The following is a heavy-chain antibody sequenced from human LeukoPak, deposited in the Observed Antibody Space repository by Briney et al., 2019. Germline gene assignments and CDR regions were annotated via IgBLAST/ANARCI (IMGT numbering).Heavy chain of an antibody. Sequence: PSETLSLTCTVSGGSISSGGYYWSWIRQHPGKGLEWIGYIYYSGSTYYNPSLKSRVTISVDTSKNQFSLKLSSVTAADTAVYYCARGGYQVGVDYWGQGTLVTVSS. V-gene: IGHV4-31*03. CDR3: ARGGYQVGVDY. CDR1: GGSISSGGYY. CDR2: IYYSGST. J-gene: IGHJ4*02. D-gene: IGHD3-16*01.